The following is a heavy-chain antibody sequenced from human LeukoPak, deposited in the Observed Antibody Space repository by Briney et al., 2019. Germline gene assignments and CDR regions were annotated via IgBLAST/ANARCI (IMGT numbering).Heavy chain of an antibody. D-gene: IGHD3-10*01. CDR1: GYTFTGYY. CDR3: ATLRGVYRFAAFDI. Sequence: HGGSVRDSSKPSGYTFTGYYMHSVPQAPRQGREWMGWIYANSGGTNYAQTFQGRVTMTRDTSISTAYMELSRLRSEDTAVYYCATLRGVYRFAAFDIWGQGTMVTVSS. J-gene: IGHJ3*02. V-gene: IGHV1-2*02. CDR2: IYANSGGT.